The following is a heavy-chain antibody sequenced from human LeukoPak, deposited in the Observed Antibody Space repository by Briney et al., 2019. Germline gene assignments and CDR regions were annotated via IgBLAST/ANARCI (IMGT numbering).Heavy chain of an antibody. CDR2: ISYDGSNK. D-gene: IGHD3-22*01. Sequence: GGSLRLSCAASGFAFSSYGMHWVRQAPSKGLEWVAVISYDGSNKYYADSVKGRFTISRDNSKNTLYLQMNSLRAEDTAVYYCARDNYDSSGPYYFDYWGQGTLVTVSS. CDR3: ARDNYDSSGPYYFDY. V-gene: IGHV3-30*03. CDR1: GFAFSSYG. J-gene: IGHJ4*02.